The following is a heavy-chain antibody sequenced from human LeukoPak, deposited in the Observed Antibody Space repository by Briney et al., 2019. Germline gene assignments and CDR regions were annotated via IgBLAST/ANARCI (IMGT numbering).Heavy chain of an antibody. CDR2: ISGSGGNT. CDR1: GFTFSNYA. V-gene: IGHV3-23*01. J-gene: IGHJ6*02. CDR3: AKSIVVVPISYYYGMDV. D-gene: IGHD2-2*01. Sequence: GGSLRLSCATSGFTFSNYAMSWVRQAPGKGLEWVSAISGSGGNTYYADSVKGRFTISRDNSKNTLYLQMNSLRAEDTAVYYCAKSIVVVPISYYYGMDVWGQGTTVTVSS.